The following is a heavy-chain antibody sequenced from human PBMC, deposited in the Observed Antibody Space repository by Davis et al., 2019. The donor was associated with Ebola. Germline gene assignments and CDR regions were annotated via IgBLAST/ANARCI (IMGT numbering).Heavy chain of an antibody. V-gene: IGHV1-69*06. Sequence: SVKVSCKASGGTFSSYAISWVRQAPGQGLEWMGGIIPIFGTANYAQKFQGRVTITADKSTSTAYMELSSLRSEDTAVYYCARSGYCTGGVFYSYYYYGMDVWGQGTTVTVSS. D-gene: IGHD2-8*02. CDR2: IIPIFGTA. J-gene: IGHJ6*02. CDR1: GGTFSSYA. CDR3: ARSGYCTGGVFYSYYYYGMDV.